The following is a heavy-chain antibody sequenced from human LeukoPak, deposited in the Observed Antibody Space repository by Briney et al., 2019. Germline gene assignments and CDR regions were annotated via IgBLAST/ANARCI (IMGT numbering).Heavy chain of an antibody. D-gene: IGHD3/OR15-3a*01. CDR1: GGSFSGYY. Sequence: SETLSLTCAVYGGSFSGYYWSWIRQPPGKGLEWIGEINHSGGTNYNPSLKSRVTISVDTSKNQFSLKLSSVTAADTAVYYCARNGAVDWDAEYAFDIWGQGTWVTVSS. CDR3: ARNGAVDWDAEYAFDI. V-gene: IGHV4-34*01. CDR2: INHSGGT. J-gene: IGHJ3*02.